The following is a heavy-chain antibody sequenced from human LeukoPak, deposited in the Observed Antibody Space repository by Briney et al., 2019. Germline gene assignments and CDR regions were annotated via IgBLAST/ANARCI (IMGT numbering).Heavy chain of an antibody. D-gene: IGHD3-10*01. V-gene: IGHV4-59*01. Sequence: SETLSLTCTVSGGSISSYYWSWIRQPPGKGLEWIGYIYYSGSTNYNPSLKSRVTISVDTSKNQFSLKLSSVTAADTAVYYCARGIAMVRGVIPDIDYWGQGTLVTVSS. CDR2: IYYSGST. J-gene: IGHJ4*02. CDR3: ARGIAMVRGVIPDIDY. CDR1: GGSISSYY.